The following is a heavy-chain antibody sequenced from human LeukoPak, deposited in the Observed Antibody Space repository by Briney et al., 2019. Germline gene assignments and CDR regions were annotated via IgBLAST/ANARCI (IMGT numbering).Heavy chain of an antibody. CDR3: ASSFSSGPNDAFDI. CDR1: GYSFTNYG. D-gene: IGHD3-22*01. CDR2: IIPIFGTA. V-gene: IGHV1-69*13. J-gene: IGHJ3*02. Sequence: SVKVSCKASGYSFTNYGISWVRQAPGQGLEWMGGIIPIFGTANYAQKFQGRVTITADESTSTAYMELSSLRSEDTAVYYCASSFSSGPNDAFDIWGQGTMVTVSS.